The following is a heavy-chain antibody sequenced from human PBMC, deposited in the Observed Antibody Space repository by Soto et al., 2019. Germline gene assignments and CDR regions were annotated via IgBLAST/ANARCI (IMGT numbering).Heavy chain of an antibody. D-gene: IGHD3-3*01. V-gene: IGHV3-48*01. CDR1: GFTFSSYS. Sequence: GGSLRLSCAASGFTFSSYSMNWVRQAPGKGLEWVSYISSSSSTIYYADSVKGRFTISRDNAKNPLYLQMNSLRAEDTAVYYCARDSGFLEWLAWFDPWGQGTLVTVSS. CDR3: ARDSGFLEWLAWFDP. J-gene: IGHJ5*02. CDR2: ISSSSSTI.